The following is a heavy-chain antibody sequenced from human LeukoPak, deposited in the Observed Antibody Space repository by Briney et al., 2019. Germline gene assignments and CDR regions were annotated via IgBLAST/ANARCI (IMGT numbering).Heavy chain of an antibody. CDR2: MYYSGST. D-gene: IGHD4-17*01. CDR3: ARDGTTVSPAV. J-gene: IGHJ6*04. CDR1: GGSISSNEYY. V-gene: IGHV4-39*07. Sequence: SETLSLTCNVSGGSISSNEYYWGWIRQPPGKGLEWIANMYYSGSTYYNPFLKSRVTISIDTSKNQLSLKLSSVTAADTAVYYCARDGTTVSPAVWGKGTTVTVSS.